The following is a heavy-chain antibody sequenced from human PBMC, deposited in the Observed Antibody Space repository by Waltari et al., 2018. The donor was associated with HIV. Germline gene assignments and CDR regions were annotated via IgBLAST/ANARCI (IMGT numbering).Heavy chain of an antibody. J-gene: IGHJ5*02. CDR2: IIPILGIA. CDR3: ARAYYYGSGIPPTGWFDP. D-gene: IGHD3-10*01. CDR1: GGPFRSYA. Sequence: QVQLVQSGAEVKKPGSSVKVSCKASGGPFRSYAISWVRPAPGQGLEWMGRIIPILGIANYAQKFQGRVTITADKSTSTAYMELSSLRSEDTAVYYCARAYYYGSGIPPTGWFDPWGQGTLVTVSS. V-gene: IGHV1-69*04.